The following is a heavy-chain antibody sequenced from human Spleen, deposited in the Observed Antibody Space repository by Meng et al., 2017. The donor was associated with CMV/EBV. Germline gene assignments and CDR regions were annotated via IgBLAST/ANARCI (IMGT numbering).Heavy chain of an antibody. Sequence: CKASGYTFTSYDINWVRQATGQGLEWMGWMNPNSGATHYALKFQGRVTMTRDSSITTAYMELSRLQSDDTAVYYCARGYGGNSFYFDYWGPGTLVTVSS. V-gene: IGHV1-8*01. J-gene: IGHJ4*02. CDR2: MNPNSGAT. CDR3: ARGYGGNSFYFDY. CDR1: GYTFTSYD. D-gene: IGHD4-23*01.